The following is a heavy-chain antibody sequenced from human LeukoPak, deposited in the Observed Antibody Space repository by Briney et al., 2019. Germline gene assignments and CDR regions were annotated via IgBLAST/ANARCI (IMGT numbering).Heavy chain of an antibody. V-gene: IGHV3-53*01. J-gene: IGHJ4*02. CDR2: LYSDGST. D-gene: IGHD4-11*01. CDR3: ARATTVTTYFDY. Sequence: GGSLRLSCAASGFTVSRNYMSWVRQAPGKGLEWVSVLYSDGSTYHADSVKGRFTISRDNAKNTLYLQMNSLRAEDTAVYYCARATTVTTYFDYWGQGTLVTVSS. CDR1: GFTVSRNY.